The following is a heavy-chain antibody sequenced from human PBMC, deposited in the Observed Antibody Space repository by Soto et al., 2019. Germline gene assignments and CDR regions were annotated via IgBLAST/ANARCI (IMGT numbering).Heavy chain of an antibody. Sequence: QVQLQQWGAGLLKPSETLSLTCAVYGGSFSGYYWSWLRQPPGKGPEWIGEINHSGNTKYTPSLESRVNISVDTSQNQFSLKLNSVSAADTAVYYCARTGGMDVWSQGATVTVSS. CDR1: GGSFSGYY. V-gene: IGHV4-34*01. CDR3: ARTGGMDV. J-gene: IGHJ6*02. CDR2: INHSGNT.